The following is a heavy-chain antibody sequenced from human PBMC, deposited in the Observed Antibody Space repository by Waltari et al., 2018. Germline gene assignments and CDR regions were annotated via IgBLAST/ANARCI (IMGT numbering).Heavy chain of an antibody. CDR1: GYIPINCY. J-gene: IGHJ4*02. Sequence: QVVLVQSGADVKKPGESVKVCCKAFGYIPINCYLPWVRQAPGQGPEWMGWVNPDTGNANYAQKFRGRVTMTWDTSSNTAFMDLSDLKSDDTAVYYCVRDRTTVAARPGDYWGQGTLVTVSS. CDR3: VRDRTTVAARPGDY. D-gene: IGHD6-6*01. V-gene: IGHV1-2*02. CDR2: VNPDTGNA.